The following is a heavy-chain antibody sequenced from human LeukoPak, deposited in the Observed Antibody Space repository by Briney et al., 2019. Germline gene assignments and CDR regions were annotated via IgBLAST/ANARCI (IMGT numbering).Heavy chain of an antibody. V-gene: IGHV1-46*01. CDR3: ARVQSSGYYPNWFDP. D-gene: IGHD3-22*01. Sequence: ASVTVSCKASGYTFTSYYMHWVRQAPGQGLEWMGIINPSGGSTSYAQKFQGRVTMTRDISTSTVYMELRSLSTEDTAVYSCARVQSSGYYPNWFDPWGQGTLVTVSA. CDR2: INPSGGST. CDR1: GYTFTSYY. J-gene: IGHJ5*02.